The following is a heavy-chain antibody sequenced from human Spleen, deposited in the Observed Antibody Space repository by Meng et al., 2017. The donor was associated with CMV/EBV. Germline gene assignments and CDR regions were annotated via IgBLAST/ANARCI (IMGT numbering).Heavy chain of an antibody. CDR3: ARGQDSSYYYGMDV. V-gene: IGHV3-11*04. Sequence: GGSLRLSCAASGFTFNDYYMNWIRQAPGKGLEWISYISNSGNTILYADSVKGRFTISRDTAKNALNLQMNSLRAEDTAVYYCARGQDSSYYYGMDVWGQGTTVTVSS. CDR2: ISNSGNTI. CDR1: GFTFNDYY. J-gene: IGHJ6*02.